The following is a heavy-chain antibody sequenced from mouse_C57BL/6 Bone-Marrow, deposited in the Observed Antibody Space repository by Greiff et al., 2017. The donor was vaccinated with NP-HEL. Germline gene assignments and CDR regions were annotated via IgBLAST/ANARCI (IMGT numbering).Heavy chain of an antibody. CDR1: GFTIKDYY. CDR2: IDPEAGET. D-gene: IGHD2-2*01. J-gene: IGHJ3*01. Sequence: VQLQQSGAELVKPGASVKLSCTASGFTIKDYYMHWVKQRTEQGLEWIGRIDPEAGETKYAPKFPVPATITADTSSNPAYLQLSSLTSEDTDVDYCAFYGYDAAWFAYWGQGTLVTVSA. CDR3: AFYGYDAAWFAY. V-gene: IGHV14-2*01.